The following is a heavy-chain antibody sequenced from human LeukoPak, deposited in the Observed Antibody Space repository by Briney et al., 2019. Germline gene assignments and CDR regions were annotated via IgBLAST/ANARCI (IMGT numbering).Heavy chain of an antibody. D-gene: IGHD2-15*01. Sequence: GEPLKISCEGSGYYFTSYWIGWVRQMSGKGLEWMGIIYPGDSDTKYSPSFQGQVTISADKSISTAYLQWSSLKASDTAIYYCARLRCTGGSCFSMHYFDYWGQGTLVTVSS. J-gene: IGHJ4*02. CDR2: IYPGDSDT. V-gene: IGHV5-51*01. CDR1: GYYFTSYW. CDR3: ARLRCTGGSCFSMHYFDY.